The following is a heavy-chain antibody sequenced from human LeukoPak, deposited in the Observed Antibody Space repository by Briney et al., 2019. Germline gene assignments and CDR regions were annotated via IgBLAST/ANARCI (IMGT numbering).Heavy chain of an antibody. CDR3: AKDWFGLDV. CDR2: ISYDETNE. V-gene: IGHV3-30*18. Sequence: GRSLRLSCAASGFIFSDSGMHWVRQAPGKGLEWVAVISYDETNEYYAESVKGRFTISRDNPKNTLSLQMNSLRAEDTAVYYCAKDWFGLDVWGQGTTVTVSS. D-gene: IGHD3-9*01. CDR1: GFIFSDSG. J-gene: IGHJ6*02.